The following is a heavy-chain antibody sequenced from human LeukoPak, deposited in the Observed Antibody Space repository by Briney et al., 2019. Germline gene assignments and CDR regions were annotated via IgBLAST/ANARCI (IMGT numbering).Heavy chain of an antibody. CDR3: AKTPLAVAPGDFFDY. Sequence: ETLSLTCTVSGGSISSYYWSWVRQAPGKGLEWVSAISGSGGSTYYADSVKGRFTISRDNSKNTLYLQMNSLRADDTAVYYCAKTPLAVAPGDFFDYWGQGTLVTVSS. CDR2: ISGSGGST. J-gene: IGHJ4*02. D-gene: IGHD6-19*01. CDR1: GGSISSYY. V-gene: IGHV3-23*01.